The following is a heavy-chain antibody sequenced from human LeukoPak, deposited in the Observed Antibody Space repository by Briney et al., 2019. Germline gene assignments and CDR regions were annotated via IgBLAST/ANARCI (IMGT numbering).Heavy chain of an antibody. CDR2: IYPPTGGT. V-gene: IGHV1-2*02. Sequence: ASVKVSCKTSGYTFTAYHMQWVRQAPGQGLEFVGWIYPPTGGTVLAGKFQGRVTMTRDTSIAAAYMELSGLTFDDTAVYYCVRENWYYDHWGQGTLVTVSS. CDR3: VRENWYYDH. CDR1: GYTFTAYH. D-gene: IGHD3-22*01. J-gene: IGHJ4*02.